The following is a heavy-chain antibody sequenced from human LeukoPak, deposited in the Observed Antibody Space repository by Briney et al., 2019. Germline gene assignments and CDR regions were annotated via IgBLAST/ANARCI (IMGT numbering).Heavy chain of an antibody. CDR3: AKDLYGSGSYQIRLLDY. V-gene: IGHV3-30*02. CDR2: IRYDGSNT. CDR1: GFTFSSYG. D-gene: IGHD3-10*01. J-gene: IGHJ4*02. Sequence: PGGSLRLSCAASGFTFSSYGMHWVRQAPGKGLEWVAFIRYDGSNTFYADSVKGRFTISRDNSKNTLYLQMNSLRAEDAAVYYCAKDLYGSGSYQIRLLDYWGQGTLVTVSS.